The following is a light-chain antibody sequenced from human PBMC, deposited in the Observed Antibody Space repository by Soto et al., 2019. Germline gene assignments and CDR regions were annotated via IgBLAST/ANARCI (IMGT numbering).Light chain of an antibody. Sequence: QSALTQPPSASGSPGQSVTISCTGTSSDVGGYNYVSWYQQHPGTAPKLMIYDVTKRPSGVPDRFSGSKSGNTASLTISGLQPEDEADYYCCSYAGSYTLVFGGGTKLTVL. CDR3: CSYAGSYTLV. CDR2: DVT. V-gene: IGLV2-11*01. J-gene: IGLJ3*02. CDR1: SSDVGGYNY.